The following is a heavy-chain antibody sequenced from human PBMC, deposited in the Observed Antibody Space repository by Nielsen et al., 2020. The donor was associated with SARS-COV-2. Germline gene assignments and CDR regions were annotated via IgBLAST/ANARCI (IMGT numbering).Heavy chain of an antibody. V-gene: IGHV3-9*01. D-gene: IGHD4-17*01. CDR1: GFTFDDYA. CDR3: AKILFSDYGDYYWYFDL. CDR2: ISWNSGSI. Sequence: GGSLRLSCAASGFTFDDYAMHWVRQAPGKGLEWVSGISWNSGSIGYADSVKGRFTISRDNAKNSLYLQMNSLRAEDTALYYCAKILFSDYGDYYWYFDLWGRGTLVTVSS. J-gene: IGHJ2*01.